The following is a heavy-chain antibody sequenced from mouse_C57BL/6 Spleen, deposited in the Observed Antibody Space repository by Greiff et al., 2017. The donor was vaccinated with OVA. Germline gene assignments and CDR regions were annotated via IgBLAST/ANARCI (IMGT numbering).Heavy chain of an antibody. V-gene: IGHV1-54*01. Sequence: VQLQQSGAELVRPGTSVKVSCKASGYAFTNYLIEWVKQRPGQGLEWIGVINPGSGGTNYNEKFKGKATLTADKSSSTAYMQLSSLTSEDSAVYVCARGERGMDYWGQGTSVTVSS. CDR3: ARGERGMDY. CDR2: INPGSGGT. CDR1: GYAFTNYL. J-gene: IGHJ4*01.